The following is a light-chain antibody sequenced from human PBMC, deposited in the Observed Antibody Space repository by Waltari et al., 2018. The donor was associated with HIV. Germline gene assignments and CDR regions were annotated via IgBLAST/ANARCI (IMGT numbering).Light chain of an antibody. V-gene: IGLV2-23*02. CDR3: CSYAGSSTWV. CDR1: SSAVGGYKY. Sequence: QSALTQPASVSGSPGQSITISCPGTSSAVGGYKYVSWYQQHPGKAPKLMMYDVSKRPSGVSNRFSGSKSGNTASLTISGLQAEDEADYYCCSYAGSSTWVFGGGTKLTVL. J-gene: IGLJ3*02. CDR2: DVS.